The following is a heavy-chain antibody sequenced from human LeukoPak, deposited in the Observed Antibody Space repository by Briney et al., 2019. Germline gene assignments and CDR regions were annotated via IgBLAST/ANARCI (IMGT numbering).Heavy chain of an antibody. Sequence: SVKVSCKASGGTFISYAISWVRQAPGQGLEWMGGIIPIFGTANYAQKFQGRVTITADESTSTAYMELSSLRSEDTAVYYCARGRLAVPYYFDYWGQGTLVTVSS. CDR2: IIPIFGTA. CDR3: ARGRLAVPYYFDY. J-gene: IGHJ4*02. D-gene: IGHD6-19*01. CDR1: GGTFISYA. V-gene: IGHV1-69*13.